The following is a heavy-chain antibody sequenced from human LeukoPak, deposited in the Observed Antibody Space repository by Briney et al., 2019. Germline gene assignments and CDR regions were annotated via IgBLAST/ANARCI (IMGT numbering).Heavy chain of an antibody. D-gene: IGHD3-22*01. CDR2: IWHDARNK. Sequence: PGGSLRLSCAASGFTFSTYGMHRVRQAPGKGLEWVAFIWHDARNKYYAESVKGRFTISRDNFKNTLYMQMNSLRAEDTAVYYCARPRDSYDSSGYPDYWGQGTQVTVSS. J-gene: IGHJ4*02. V-gene: IGHV3-33*01. CDR1: GFTFSTYG. CDR3: ARPRDSYDSSGYPDY.